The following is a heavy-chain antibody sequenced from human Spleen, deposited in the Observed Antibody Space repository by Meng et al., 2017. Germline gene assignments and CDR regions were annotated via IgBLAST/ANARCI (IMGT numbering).Heavy chain of an antibody. V-gene: IGHV4-4*02. D-gene: IGHD3-10*01. Sequence: QVHLRESGPAQVEPSETLSLTCAVSGDSITNHNWWAWVRQPPGKGLEWIGEIPHRGSSAYTPSLKSRVSMSIDKSKNQFSLKLTSVTAADTAVYHCLRGSGGSVWGQGTLVTVSS. CDR1: GDSITNHNW. CDR2: IPHRGSS. CDR3: LRGSGGSV. J-gene: IGHJ1*01.